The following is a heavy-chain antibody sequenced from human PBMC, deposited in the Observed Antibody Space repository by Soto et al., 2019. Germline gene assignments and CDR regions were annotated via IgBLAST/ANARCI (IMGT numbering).Heavy chain of an antibody. J-gene: IGHJ4*02. Sequence: PGGSLRLSCVVSGFTFSAAAIHWVRQAPGQGLEWIGRIRSKTNNYVTAYSASVEGRFTLSRDDSRNTTYLEMQSLRVEDTAVYFCTASPYWGQGTLVTVSS. CDR2: IRSKTNNYVT. CDR3: TASPY. CDR1: GFTFSAAA. V-gene: IGHV3-73*01.